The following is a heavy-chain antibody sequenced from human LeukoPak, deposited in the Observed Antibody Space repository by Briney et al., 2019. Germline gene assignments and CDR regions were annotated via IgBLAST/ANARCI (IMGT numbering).Heavy chain of an antibody. D-gene: IGHD5/OR15-5a*01. CDR1: GFTFSSYA. CDR3: AKISDYSSNFDY. Sequence: AGGSLRLSCAASGFTFSSYAMSWVRQAPGKGLEWVSAISNSGGATFYADSVKGRFTISRDNSKNTLYLQLNSLRAEDTALYYCAKISDYSSNFDYWGQGTLVTVSS. J-gene: IGHJ4*02. CDR2: ISNSGGAT. V-gene: IGHV3-23*01.